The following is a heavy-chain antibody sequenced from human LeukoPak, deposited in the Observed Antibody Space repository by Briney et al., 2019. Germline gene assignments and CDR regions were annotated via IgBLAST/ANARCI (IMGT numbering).Heavy chain of an antibody. V-gene: IGHV1-2*02. CDR2: INPNSGVT. J-gene: IGHJ4*02. CDR1: GYTFTSYG. CDR3: ALGRRDGYNYADY. Sequence: ASVKVSCKASGYTFTSYGISWVRQAPGQGLEWMGWINPNSGVTNYAQNFQGRVTMTRDTSISTAYMELSRLRSDDTAVYYCALGRRDGYNYADYWGQGTLVTVSS. D-gene: IGHD5-24*01.